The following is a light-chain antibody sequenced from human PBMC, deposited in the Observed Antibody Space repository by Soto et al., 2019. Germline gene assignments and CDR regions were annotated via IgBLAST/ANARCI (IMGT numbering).Light chain of an antibody. J-gene: IGKJ1*01. CDR1: QSVSNNY. CDR2: GAS. CDR3: QQYGSPGT. V-gene: IGKV3-20*01. Sequence: DIVLTPSPGTLSLSPGERATLSCRASQSVSNNYLAWYQQKPGQAPRLLIYGASNRATGIPDRFSGSGSGTDFTLTISRLEPEDFAVYYCQQYGSPGTFGQGTKVDIK.